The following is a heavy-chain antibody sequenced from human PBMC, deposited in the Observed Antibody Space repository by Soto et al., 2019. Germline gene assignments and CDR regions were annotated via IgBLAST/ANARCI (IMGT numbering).Heavy chain of an antibody. CDR3: APRAPKRPVAVAGRPYYFDY. V-gene: IGHV3-23*01. CDR1: GFTFSSYA. CDR2: ISGSGGST. Sequence: PGGSLRLSCAASGFTFSSYAMSWVRQAPGKGLEWVSAISGSGGSTYYADSVKGRFTISRDNSKNTLYLQMNSLRAEDTAVYYCAPRAPKRPVAVAGRPYYFDYWGQGTLVTVSS. D-gene: IGHD6-19*01. J-gene: IGHJ4*02.